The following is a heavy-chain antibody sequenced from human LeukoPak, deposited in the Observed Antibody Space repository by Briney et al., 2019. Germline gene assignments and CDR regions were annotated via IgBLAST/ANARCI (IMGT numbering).Heavy chain of an antibody. CDR2: ISGSGGST. V-gene: IGHV3-23*01. D-gene: IGHD3-22*01. CDR1: GFTFSSYA. CDR3: AKDSMIGDYYDSSGSDAFDI. Sequence: GGSLRLSCAASGFTFSSYAMSWVRQAPGKGLEWASAISGSGGSTYYADSVKGRFTISRDNSKNTLYLQMNSLRAEDTAVYYCAKDSMIGDYYDSSGSDAFDIWGQGTMVTVSS. J-gene: IGHJ3*02.